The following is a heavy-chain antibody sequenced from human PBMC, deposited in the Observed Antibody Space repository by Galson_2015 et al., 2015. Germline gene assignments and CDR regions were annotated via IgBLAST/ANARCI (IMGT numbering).Heavy chain of an antibody. J-gene: IGHJ5*02. CDR2: IYWDDDK. V-gene: IGHV2-5*02. Sequence: PALVKPTQTLTLTCTFSGFSLSTSGVGVGWIRQPPGKALEWLALIYWDDDKRYSPSLKSRLTITKDTSKNQVVLTMTNMDPVDTATYYCAHIIAATATLIAWGQGSLVTVSS. CDR3: AHIIAATATLIA. D-gene: IGHD6-13*01. CDR1: GFSLSTSGVG.